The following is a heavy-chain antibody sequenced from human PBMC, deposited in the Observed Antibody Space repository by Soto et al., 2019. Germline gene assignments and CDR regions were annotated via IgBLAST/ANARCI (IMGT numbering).Heavy chain of an antibody. CDR2: IYYSGST. Sequence: SETLSLTCTVSGGSISSYYWSWIRQPPGKGLEWIGYIYYSGSTNYNPSLKSRVTISVDTSENQFSLKLSSVTAADTAVYYCARGAVTISYYYYMDVWGKGTTVTVSS. J-gene: IGHJ6*03. D-gene: IGHD3-3*01. CDR3: ARGAVTISYYYYMDV. V-gene: IGHV4-59*01. CDR1: GGSISSYY.